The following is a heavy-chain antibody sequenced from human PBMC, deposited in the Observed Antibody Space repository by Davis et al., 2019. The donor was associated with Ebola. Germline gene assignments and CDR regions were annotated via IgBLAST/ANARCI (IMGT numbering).Heavy chain of an antibody. V-gene: IGHV3-30*03. CDR1: GFTFSKYG. D-gene: IGHD4-17*01. CDR3: ARSSTVTRLAY. CDR2: ISFDGKNK. J-gene: IGHJ4*02. Sequence: GESLKISCAASGFTFSKYGMHWVRQAPGKGLEWVTFISFDGKNKIYADSVNGRFTISRDNSKNTLYLQMSSLRAEDTAVYYCARSSTVTRLAYWGQGTLVTVSS.